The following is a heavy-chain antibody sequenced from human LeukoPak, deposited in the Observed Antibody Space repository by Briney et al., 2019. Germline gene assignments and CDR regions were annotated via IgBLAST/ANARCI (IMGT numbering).Heavy chain of an antibody. J-gene: IGHJ6*02. V-gene: IGHV3-48*03. CDR1: GFTFSSYE. CDR3: ARTSSIAARNYYYYGMDV. Sequence: GGSLRVSCAAPGFTFSSYEMNWVRQAPGKGLEWVSYISSSGSTIYYADSVKGRFTISRDNAKNSLYLQMNSLRAEDTAVYYCARTSSIAARNYYYYGMDVWGQGTTVTVSS. CDR2: ISSSGSTI. D-gene: IGHD6-6*01.